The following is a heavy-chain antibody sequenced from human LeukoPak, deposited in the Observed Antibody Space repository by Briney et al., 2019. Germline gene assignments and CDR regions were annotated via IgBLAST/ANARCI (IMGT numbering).Heavy chain of an antibody. CDR1: AGSFSGYY. Sequence: SETLSLTCAVYAGSFSGYYWSWIRQPPGKGLEWIGEINHSGSTNYNPSLKSRVTISVDTSKNQFSLKLSSVTAADTAVYYCARGRWQWVLLARVAFHIWDQGTMVTVSS. V-gene: IGHV4-34*01. CDR3: ARGRWQWVLLARVAFHI. CDR2: INHSGST. J-gene: IGHJ3*02. D-gene: IGHD1-26*01.